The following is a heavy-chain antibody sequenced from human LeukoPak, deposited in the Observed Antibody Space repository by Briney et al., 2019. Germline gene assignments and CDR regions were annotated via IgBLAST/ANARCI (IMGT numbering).Heavy chain of an antibody. Sequence: SETLSLTCTVSGGSISNSIDYWGWVRQPPGKGLEWIGSIYYSGSTYYNPSLKSRVTISVDTSKNQFSLKLSSVTAADTAVHYCARHIWSGYYTYYFDYWGQGSPVTVSS. V-gene: IGHV4-39*01. CDR2: IYYSGST. CDR3: ARHIWSGYYTYYFDY. CDR1: GGSISNSIDY. J-gene: IGHJ4*02. D-gene: IGHD3-3*01.